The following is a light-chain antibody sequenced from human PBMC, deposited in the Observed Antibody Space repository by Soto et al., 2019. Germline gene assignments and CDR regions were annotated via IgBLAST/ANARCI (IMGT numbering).Light chain of an antibody. CDR2: WAS. V-gene: IGKV4-1*01. CDR1: QSVLWSSNSKNY. Sequence: DIVMTQSPESLAVSLGERATIKCKSSQSVLWSSNSKNYLAWYQQKAGQPPKLLIYWASTRESGVPDRFSGSGSGTDFTLTIISLQAEDVAVYYCQQYYDTLFTFGPGTKVEIK. J-gene: IGKJ3*01. CDR3: QQYYDTLFT.